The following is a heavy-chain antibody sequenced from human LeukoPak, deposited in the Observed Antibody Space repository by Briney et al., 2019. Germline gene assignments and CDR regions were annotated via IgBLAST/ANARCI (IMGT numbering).Heavy chain of an antibody. CDR2: IYYSGST. CDR1: GDSISYYY. Sequence: SETLSLTCNVSGDSISYYYWGWIRQPPGKGLEWIGYIYYSGSTYYNPSLKSRVTISVDTSKNQFSLKLSSVTAADTAVYYCARHPPRPTRLYYYDSSGYYYPYYFDYWGQGTLVTVSS. D-gene: IGHD3-22*01. J-gene: IGHJ4*02. CDR3: ARHPPRPTRLYYYDSSGYYYPYYFDY. V-gene: IGHV4-59*04.